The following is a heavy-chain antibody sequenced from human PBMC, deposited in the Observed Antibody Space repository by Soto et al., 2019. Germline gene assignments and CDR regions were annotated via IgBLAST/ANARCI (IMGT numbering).Heavy chain of an antibody. CDR2: IYYSGST. V-gene: IGHV4-59*01. CDR3: AGADKNYDILTGYYPGAFDY. Sequence: SETLSLTCTVSGGSISSYYWSWIRQPPGKGLEWFGYIYYSGSTNYNPSLKSRVTISVDTSKNQFSLKLSSVTAADTAVYYCAGADKNYDILTGYYPGAFDYWGQGTLVTVS. CDR1: GGSISSYY. J-gene: IGHJ4*02. D-gene: IGHD3-9*01.